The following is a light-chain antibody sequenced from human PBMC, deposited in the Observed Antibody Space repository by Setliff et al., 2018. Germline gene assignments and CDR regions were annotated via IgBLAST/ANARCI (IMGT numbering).Light chain of an antibody. J-gene: IGLJ1*01. CDR2: EVS. Sequence: QSALAQPPSASGSPGQSLTISCTGTSSDVGAYNYVPWYQQHPGKAPKLMIYEVSKRPSGVPDRFSGSKSGNTASLTVSGLQPEDEADYYCCSYTDSSDLYVFGSGTKVTVL. CDR3: CSYTDSSDLYV. V-gene: IGLV2-8*01. CDR1: SSDVGAYNY.